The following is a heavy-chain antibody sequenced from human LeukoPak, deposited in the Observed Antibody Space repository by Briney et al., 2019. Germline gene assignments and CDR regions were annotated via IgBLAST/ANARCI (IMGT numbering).Heavy chain of an antibody. V-gene: IGHV4-39*01. Sequence: SETLSLTCTVSGGSISSSSYYWGWIRQPQGKGLEWIGSIYYSGSTYYNPSLKSRVTISVDTSKNQFSLKLSSVTAADTAVYYCARYYYDSSGYYHFDYWGQGTLVTVSS. CDR1: GGSISSSSYY. CDR2: IYYSGST. J-gene: IGHJ4*02. CDR3: ARYYYDSSGYYHFDY. D-gene: IGHD3-22*01.